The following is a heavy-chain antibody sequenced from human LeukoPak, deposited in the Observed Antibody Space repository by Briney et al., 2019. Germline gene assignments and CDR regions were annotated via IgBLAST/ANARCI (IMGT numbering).Heavy chain of an antibody. J-gene: IGHJ3*02. V-gene: IGHV6-1*01. Sequence: SQTLSLTCAISGDSVSSNSAAWNWIRQSPSRGLEWLGRTYYRSKWYNDYAASVKSRITINPDTSNNQFSLQLNSVTPEDTAVYYCARDAVPVVHSSGWFDAFDIWGQGTMVTVSS. CDR3: ARDAVPVVHSSGWFDAFDI. D-gene: IGHD6-19*01. CDR1: GDSVSSNSAA. CDR2: TYYRSKWYN.